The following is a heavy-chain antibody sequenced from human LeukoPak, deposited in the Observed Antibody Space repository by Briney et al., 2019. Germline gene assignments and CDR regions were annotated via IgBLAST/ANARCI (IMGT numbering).Heavy chain of an antibody. V-gene: IGHV3-7*01. J-gene: IGHJ4*02. CDR3: ARGGAWYIDY. Sequence: PGGSLRLSCAASGFSLSGHWMSWVRLAPGKGLEWVAHIKHDGTEKYHVDSVKGRFTISRDNAKNSLYLQMTSLRAEDTALYYCARGGAWYIDYWGRGTLVTVSS. D-gene: IGHD6-25*01. CDR2: IKHDGTEK. CDR1: GFSLSGHW.